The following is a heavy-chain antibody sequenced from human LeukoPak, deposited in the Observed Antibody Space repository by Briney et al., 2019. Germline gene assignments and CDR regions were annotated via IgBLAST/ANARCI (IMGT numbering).Heavy chain of an antibody. CDR3: ARERCSGGSCSAFDI. CDR1: GFTFSSYA. Sequence: PGGSLRLSCAASGFTFSSYAMSWVRQAPGKGLEWVSVIYSGGSTYYADSVKGRFTISRDNSKNTLYLQMNSLRAEDTAVYYCARERCSGGSCSAFDIWGQGTMVTVSS. D-gene: IGHD2-15*01. CDR2: IYSGGST. J-gene: IGHJ3*02. V-gene: IGHV3-66*01.